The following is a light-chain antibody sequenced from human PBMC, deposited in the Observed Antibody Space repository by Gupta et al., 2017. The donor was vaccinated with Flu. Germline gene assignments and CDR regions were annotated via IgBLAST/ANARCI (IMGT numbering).Light chain of an antibody. V-gene: IGKV4-1*01. CDR3: QQDYDTPRS. J-gene: IGKJ2*04. Sequence: DIVMTHSPDSLAVSLGERATINCKSSQSVLSSSNNKNYLAWYQQKPGQPPKLLIYWASTRESGVPDRFSGSGSKTDFTLAISSLQAEDVAIYYCQQDYDTPRSFGQGTKLEIK. CDR2: WAS. CDR1: QSVLSSSNNKNY.